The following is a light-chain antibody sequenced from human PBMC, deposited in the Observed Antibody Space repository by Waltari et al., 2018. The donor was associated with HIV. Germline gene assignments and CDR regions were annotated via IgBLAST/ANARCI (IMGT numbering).Light chain of an antibody. CDR1: QSLSKIY. J-gene: IGKJ1*01. CDR3: QQCGSSPWT. Sequence: LTQYPGTLSLYPGQGATLSCRASQSLSKIYLTWYQQKPGQAHRLLIYGASNRATGISDRFSGSGSGTDFTLNISRLESEDFAMYYCQQCGSSPWTFGQGTKVEVK. V-gene: IGKV3-20*01. CDR2: GAS.